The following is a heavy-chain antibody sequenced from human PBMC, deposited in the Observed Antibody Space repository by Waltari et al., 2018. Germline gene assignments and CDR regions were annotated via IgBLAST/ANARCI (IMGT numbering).Heavy chain of an antibody. CDR2: IYYSGST. CDR1: GGSISSHY. J-gene: IGHJ5*02. V-gene: IGHV4-59*11. CDR3: ARFRYGFSLNWFDP. D-gene: IGHD5-18*01. Sequence: QVQLQESGPGLVKPSETLSLTCTVSGGSISSHYWSWIRQPPGKGLEWIGYIYYSGSTNYNPPLKSRVTISVDTSKNQFSLKLSSVTAADTAVYYCARFRYGFSLNWFDPWGQGTLVTVSS.